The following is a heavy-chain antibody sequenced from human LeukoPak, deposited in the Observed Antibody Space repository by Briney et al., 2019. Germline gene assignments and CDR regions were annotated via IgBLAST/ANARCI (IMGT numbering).Heavy chain of an antibody. CDR1: GGSISSYY. CDR2: IYYSGST. D-gene: IGHD3-22*01. J-gene: IGHJ4*02. Sequence: SETLSLTCTVSGGSISSYYWSWLRQPPGKGLEWIGYIYYSGSTNYNPSLKSRVTISVDTSKNQFSLKLSSVTAADTAVYYCARDESDYYDSSGYFDYWGQGTLVTVSS. V-gene: IGHV4-59*01. CDR3: ARDESDYYDSSGYFDY.